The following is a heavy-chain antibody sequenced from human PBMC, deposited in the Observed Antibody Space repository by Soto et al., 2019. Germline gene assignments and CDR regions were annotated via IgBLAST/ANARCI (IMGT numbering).Heavy chain of an antibody. D-gene: IGHD2-2*01. Sequence: EVQLVESGGNLVQPGRSLRLSCAASRFIFDDYAMHWVRQPPGKGLEWVSGISWNSGSIGYADSVKGRFTVSRDNAKKSLYLQMNSLRPEDTALYYCAKDSSSSLLYFDSWGQGTRVSVSS. CDR3: AKDSSSSLLYFDS. CDR1: RFIFDDYA. CDR2: ISWNSGSI. V-gene: IGHV3-9*01. J-gene: IGHJ4*02.